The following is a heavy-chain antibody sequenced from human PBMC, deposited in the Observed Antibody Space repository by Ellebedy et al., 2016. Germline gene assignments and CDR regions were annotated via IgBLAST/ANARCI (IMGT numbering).Heavy chain of an antibody. V-gene: IGHV1-46*01. CDR1: GYTFTSYY. D-gene: IGHD6-13*01. Sequence: ASVKVSXXASGYTFTSYYMHWVRQAPGQGLEWMGIINPSGGSTRYAQKFQGRVTMTRDTSTSTVNMELSSLRSEDTAVYYCARGYLTGSVPLRGYFDYWGQGTLVTVS. CDR2: INPSGGST. CDR3: ARGYLTGSVPLRGYFDY. J-gene: IGHJ4*02.